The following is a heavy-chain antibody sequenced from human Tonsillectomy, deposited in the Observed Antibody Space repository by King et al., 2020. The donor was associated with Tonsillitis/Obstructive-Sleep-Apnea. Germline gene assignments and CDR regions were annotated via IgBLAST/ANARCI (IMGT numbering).Heavy chain of an antibody. CDR1: GFTFSDYY. J-gene: IGHJ4*02. Sequence: VQLVESGGGLVKPGGSLRLSCAASGFTFSDYYMSWIRQAPGKGLEWVSYISSSSSYTNYADSVKGRFTISRENAKNSRCLQMNSLRAEDTAGYYWASEYCGGDCPPDYWGQGTLVTVSS. D-gene: IGHD2-21*01. CDR3: ASEYCGGDCPPDY. V-gene: IGHV3-11*05. CDR2: ISSSSSYT.